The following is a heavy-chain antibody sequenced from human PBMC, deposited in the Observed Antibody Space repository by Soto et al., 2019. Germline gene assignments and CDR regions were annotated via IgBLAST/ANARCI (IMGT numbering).Heavy chain of an antibody. CDR2: IYYSGST. J-gene: IGHJ6*02. CDR1: GGSISSGGYY. D-gene: IGHD3-10*01. CDR3: ARSYARLWFGEAGAYGMDV. V-gene: IGHV4-31*03. Sequence: QVQLQESGPGLVKPSQTLSLTCTVSGGSISSGGYYWSWIRQHPGKGLEWIGYIYYSGSTYYNPSLKSRVTISVDTSKNQFALKLSSVTAADTAVYYGARSYARLWFGEAGAYGMDVWGQGTTVTVSS.